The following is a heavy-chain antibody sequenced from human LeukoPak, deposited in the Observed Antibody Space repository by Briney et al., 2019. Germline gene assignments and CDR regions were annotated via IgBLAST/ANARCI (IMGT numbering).Heavy chain of an antibody. CDR1: GGSISSYY. CDR3: ARHRGSTPYYFDY. D-gene: IGHD2-15*01. CDR2: IYYSGST. J-gene: IGHJ4*02. Sequence: SETLSLTCTVPGGSISSYYWSWIRQPPGKGLEWIGYIYYSGSTNYNPSLKSRVTISVDTSKNQFSLKLSSVTAADTAVYYCARHRGSTPYYFDYWGQGTLVTVSS. V-gene: IGHV4-59*08.